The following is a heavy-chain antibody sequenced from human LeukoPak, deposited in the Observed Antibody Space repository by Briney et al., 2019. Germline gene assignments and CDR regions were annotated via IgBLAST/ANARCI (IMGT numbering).Heavy chain of an antibody. V-gene: IGHV3-30*18. D-gene: IGHD2-2*02. CDR3: AKSANTDTAFDV. Sequence: PGGSLRLSCVASGFNFNSYGIHWVRQAPGKGLEWVAAISYDGRIKYYPDSVKGRFTISRDSSKNTLSLQMNSLRAEDTAVYYCAKSANTDTAFDVWGQGTMVTVPS. J-gene: IGHJ3*01. CDR1: GFNFNSYG. CDR2: ISYDGRIK.